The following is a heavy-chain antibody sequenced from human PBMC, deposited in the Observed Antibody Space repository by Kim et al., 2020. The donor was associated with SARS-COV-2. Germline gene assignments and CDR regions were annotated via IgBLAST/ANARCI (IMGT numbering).Heavy chain of an antibody. D-gene: IGHD5-12*01. CDR2: IFSTGRT. Sequence: SETLSLTCTVSGASISNYYWSWIRQPAGKGLEWIGRIFSTGRTDYNPSLKSRLTISLDTSKNQFSLILSSVTAADTAVYYCARSMATDLSYSFDYWGQGT. J-gene: IGHJ4*02. CDR3: ARSMATDLSYSFDY. CDR1: GASISNYY. V-gene: IGHV4-4*07.